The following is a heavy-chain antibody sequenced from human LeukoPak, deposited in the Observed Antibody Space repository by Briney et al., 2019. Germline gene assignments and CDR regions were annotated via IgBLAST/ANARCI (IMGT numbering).Heavy chain of an antibody. CDR2: INPNSGGT. CDR1: GYTFTGYY. CDR3: ARGLIASSWADYYYYYYMDV. V-gene: IGHV1-2*02. Sequence: ASVKVSCKASGYTFTGYYMHWVRQAPGQGLEWMGWINPNSGGTNYAQKFQGRVTMTRDTSISTAYMELSRLGSDDTAVYYCARGLIASSWADYYYYYYMDVWGKGTTVTVSS. J-gene: IGHJ6*03. D-gene: IGHD6-13*01.